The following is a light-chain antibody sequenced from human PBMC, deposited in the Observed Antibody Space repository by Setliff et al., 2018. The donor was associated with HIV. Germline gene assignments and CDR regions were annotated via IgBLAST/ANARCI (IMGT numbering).Light chain of an antibody. CDR3: CSYVGSSTFPKWM. Sequence: QSVLTQPPSASGTPGQRVTISCSGSSSNIGSNTVNWYQQLPGTAPKLLIYRNNQRPSGVPDRFSGSKSGTSASLAISGLQSEDEADYYCCSYVGSSTFPKWMFGGGTK. V-gene: IGLV1-44*01. CDR2: RNN. CDR1: SSNIGSNT. J-gene: IGLJ3*02.